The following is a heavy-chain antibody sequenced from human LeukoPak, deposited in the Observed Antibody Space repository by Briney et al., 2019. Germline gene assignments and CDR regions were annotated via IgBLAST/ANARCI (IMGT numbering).Heavy chain of an antibody. Sequence: GGSLRLSCAASGFTFSSYEMNWVRQAPGKGLEWVSYISSSGSTIYYADSVKGRFTISRDNAKNTLYLQMNSLRAEDTAVYYCAIWYGSRSYYDYWGQGTLVTVSS. D-gene: IGHD3-10*01. V-gene: IGHV3-48*03. J-gene: IGHJ4*02. CDR3: AIWYGSRSYYDY. CDR1: GFTFSSYE. CDR2: ISSSGSTI.